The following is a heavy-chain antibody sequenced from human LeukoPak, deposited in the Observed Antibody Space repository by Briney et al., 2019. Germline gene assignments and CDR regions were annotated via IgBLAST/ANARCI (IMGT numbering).Heavy chain of an antibody. Sequence: SDTLSLTCTVSGGSITSFYWSWIRQPAGKGLEWIGRIYSSGRTNYNPSLTSRVTMSLDTTKNQFSLKLRSVTAADTAVYYCARRPSDWYSPIDYWGPGTLVTVS. D-gene: IGHD6-19*01. CDR3: ARRPSDWYSPIDY. CDR2: IYSSGRT. CDR1: GGSITSFY. V-gene: IGHV4-4*07. J-gene: IGHJ4*02.